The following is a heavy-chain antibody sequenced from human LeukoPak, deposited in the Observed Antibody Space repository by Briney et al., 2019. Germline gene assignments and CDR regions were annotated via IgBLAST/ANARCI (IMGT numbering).Heavy chain of an antibody. J-gene: IGHJ4*02. V-gene: IGHV4-34*01. CDR2: INHSGST. CDR3: ARGSRNYSRGSVGTFDY. CDR1: GGSFSGYY. Sequence: SETLSLTCAVYGGSFSGYYWSWIRQPPGKGLEWIGEINHSGSTNYNPPLKSRVTISVDTSKNQFSLKLSSVTAADTAVYYCARGSRNYSRGSVGTFDYWGQGTLVTVSS. D-gene: IGHD4-11*01.